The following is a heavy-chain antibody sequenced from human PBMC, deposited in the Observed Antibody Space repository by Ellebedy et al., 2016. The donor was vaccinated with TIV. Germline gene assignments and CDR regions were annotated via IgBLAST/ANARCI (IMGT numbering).Heavy chain of an antibody. Sequence: MPSETLSLTCAVYGGSLTIYHWTWIRQPPGKRLEWIGEIDSSGSTPYNPSLKSRVTISIDTSKNQFSLKLSSVTAADTAVYYCARGEVTLYYYGMDVWGQGTTVTVSS. CDR3: ARGEVTLYYYGMDV. CDR1: GGSLTIYH. CDR2: IDSSGST. J-gene: IGHJ6*02. V-gene: IGHV4-34*01.